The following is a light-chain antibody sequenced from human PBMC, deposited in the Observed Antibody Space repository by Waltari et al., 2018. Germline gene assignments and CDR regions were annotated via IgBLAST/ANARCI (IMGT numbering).Light chain of an antibody. CDR2: DAI. J-gene: IGLJ2*01. V-gene: IGLV2-14*03. CDR1: SSDVGGYNY. CDR3: GSFISSTTGI. Sequence: QSVLTQPDSVSGSPGQSITISCTGTSSDVGGYNYVSWYQQYPGKAPKVIIYDAINRPSGVSNRFSGSKSGNSASLTISGLQAEDEADYYCGSFISSTTGIFGGGTRLTVL.